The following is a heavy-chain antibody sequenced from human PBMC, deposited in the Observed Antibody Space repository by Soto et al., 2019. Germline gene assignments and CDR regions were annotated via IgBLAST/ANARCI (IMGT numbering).Heavy chain of an antibody. CDR1: GGSISSYY. D-gene: IGHD3-10*01. CDR2: IYYSGST. CDR3: ARDSLLWFGEPPGGMDV. V-gene: IGHV4-59*01. Sequence: SETLSLTCTVSGGSISSYYWSWIRQPPGKGLEWIGYIYYSGSTNYNPSLKSRVTISVDTSKNQFSLKLSSVTAADTAVYYCARDSLLWFGEPPGGMDVWGQGTTVTVSS. J-gene: IGHJ6*02.